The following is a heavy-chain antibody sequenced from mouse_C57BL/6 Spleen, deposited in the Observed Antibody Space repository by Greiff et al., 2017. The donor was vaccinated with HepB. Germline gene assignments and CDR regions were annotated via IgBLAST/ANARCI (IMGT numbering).Heavy chain of an antibody. CDR3: ARGSAQATSDY. D-gene: IGHD3-2*02. V-gene: IGHV1-69*01. CDR2: IDPSDSYT. CDR1: GYTFTSYW. J-gene: IGHJ2*01. Sequence: QVQLQQSGAELVMPGASVKLSCKASGYTFTSYWMHWVKQRPGQGLEWIGEIDPSDSYTNYNQKFKGKSTLTVDKSSSTAYMQLSSLTSEDSAVYYCARGSAQATSDYWGQGTTLTVSS.